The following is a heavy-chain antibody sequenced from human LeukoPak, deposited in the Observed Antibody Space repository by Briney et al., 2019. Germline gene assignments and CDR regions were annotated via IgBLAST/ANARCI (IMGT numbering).Heavy chain of an antibody. V-gene: IGHV3-9*01. CDR2: ISWNSGSI. J-gene: IGHJ4*02. D-gene: IGHD4-11*01. Sequence: GGSLRLSCAASGFTFYDYAMHWVRQAPGKGLEWVSVISWNSGSIDYADSVKGRFTISRDNAKNSLYLQMNSLRAEDTALYYCAKDTDYQGIDYWGQGTLVTVSS. CDR3: AKDTDYQGIDY. CDR1: GFTFYDYA.